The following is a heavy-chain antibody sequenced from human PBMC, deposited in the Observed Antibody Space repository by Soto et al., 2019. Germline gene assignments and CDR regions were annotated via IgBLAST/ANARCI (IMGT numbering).Heavy chain of an antibody. D-gene: IGHD5-18*01. Sequence: EVQLVESGGGLVKPGGSLRLSCAASEFTFGNAWMSWVRQAPGKGLEWVGRVKSKADGGKTDYVAPVKGRFAISRDHSKNTLFMQMNSLKAEDTAVYYCTTDLRYSYGFDYWGQGTLVTVSS. J-gene: IGHJ4*02. CDR2: VKSKADGGKT. CDR3: TTDLRYSYGFDY. V-gene: IGHV3-15*01. CDR1: EFTFGNAW.